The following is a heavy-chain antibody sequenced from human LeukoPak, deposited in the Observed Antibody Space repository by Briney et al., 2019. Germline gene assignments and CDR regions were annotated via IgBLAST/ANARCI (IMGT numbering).Heavy chain of an antibody. CDR1: GGSISSYY. Sequence: SETLSLTCTVSGGSISSYYWSWIRQPPGKGLEWIGYIYYSGSTNYNPSLKSRVTISVDTSKNQFSLKLSSVTAADTAAYYCARAQRDFWSGYYSFDYWGQGTLVTVSS. V-gene: IGHV4-59*01. CDR3: ARAQRDFWSGYYSFDY. D-gene: IGHD3-3*01. J-gene: IGHJ4*02. CDR2: IYYSGST.